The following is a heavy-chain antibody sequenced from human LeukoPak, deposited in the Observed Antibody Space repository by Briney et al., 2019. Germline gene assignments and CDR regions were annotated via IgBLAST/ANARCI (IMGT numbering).Heavy chain of an antibody. V-gene: IGHV3-43*02. CDR2: ISGDGVSS. Sequence: GGSLRISCAASGFMFDDYAMHCVRQVPGRGLEWVSLISGDGVSSFYADSVRGRFTISRDNNNNSLSLQMHSLTAEDTAFYYCAREQFSHTSNYFDNWGQGILVTVSS. CDR3: AREQFSHTSNYFDN. J-gene: IGHJ4*02. CDR1: GFMFDDYA. D-gene: IGHD5-24*01.